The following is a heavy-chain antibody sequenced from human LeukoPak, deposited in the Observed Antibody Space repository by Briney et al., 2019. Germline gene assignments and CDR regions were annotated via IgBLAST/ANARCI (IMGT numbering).Heavy chain of an antibody. Sequence: PGGSLRLSCAASGFTFSSYAMHWVRQAPGKGLEYVSAISSNGGSTYYANSVKGRFTISRDNSKNTLYLQMGSLRAEDMAAYYCARGDVACQYDFWSPRCGNYGMDVWGQGTTVTVSS. CDR1: GFTFSSYA. CDR3: ARGDVACQYDFWSPRCGNYGMDV. D-gene: IGHD3-3*01. V-gene: IGHV3-64*01. CDR2: ISSNGGST. J-gene: IGHJ6*02.